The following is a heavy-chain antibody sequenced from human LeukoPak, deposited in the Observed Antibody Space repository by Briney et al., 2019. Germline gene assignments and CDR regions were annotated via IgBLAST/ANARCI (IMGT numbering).Heavy chain of an antibody. CDR2: ISTSSSFI. J-gene: IGHJ4*02. CDR3: AREEGLDVTLGY. CDR1: GFTFSSYS. D-gene: IGHD4-23*01. V-gene: IGHV3-21*01. Sequence: GGSLRLSCAASGFTFSSYSMNWVRQAPGKGLQWVSSISTSSSFIYYADSVKGRFTISRDDAKNTLYLQMNSLRAEDTAVYYCAREEGLDVTLGYWGQGTLVTVSS.